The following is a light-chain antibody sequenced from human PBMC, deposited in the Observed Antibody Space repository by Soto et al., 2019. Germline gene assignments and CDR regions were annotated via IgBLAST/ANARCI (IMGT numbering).Light chain of an antibody. CDR3: SSYTSSSTHV. J-gene: IGLJ1*01. Sequence: QSVLTQPASVSGSPGQSITISCTGTSSDIGSFTFVSWYQQHPGKVPKLMIFDVNRRPSGVSDRFSGSKSGNTASLTISGLQAEDEGDYYCSSYTSSSTHVFGSGPSSPS. CDR1: SSDIGSFTF. V-gene: IGLV2-14*03. CDR2: DVN.